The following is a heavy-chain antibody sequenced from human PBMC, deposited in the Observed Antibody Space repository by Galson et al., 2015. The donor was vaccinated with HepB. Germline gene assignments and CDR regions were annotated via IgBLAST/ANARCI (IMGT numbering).Heavy chain of an antibody. Sequence: ETLSLTCTVSGGSISSYYWSWIRQPPGKGLEWIGYIYYSGSTNYNPSLKSRVTISVDTSKNQFSLKLSSVTAADTAVYYCARGSQAAGSDYWGQGTLITVSS. CDR1: GGSISSYY. V-gene: IGHV4-59*01. CDR2: IYYSGST. D-gene: IGHD6-13*01. CDR3: ARGSQAAGSDY. J-gene: IGHJ4*02.